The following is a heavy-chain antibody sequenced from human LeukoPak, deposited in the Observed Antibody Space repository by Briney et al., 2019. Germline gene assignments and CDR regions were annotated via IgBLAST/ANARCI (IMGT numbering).Heavy chain of an antibody. CDR1: GFTFDDYA. J-gene: IGHJ4*02. V-gene: IGHV3-9*03. CDR2: ISWNSGSI. Sequence: PGGSLRLSCAASGFTFDDYAMHWVRQAPGKGLEWVSGISWNSGSIGYADSVKGRFTISRDYAKNSLYLQMNSLRAEYIALYYCAKGQYGVVSRAPFDYWGQGTLVTVSS. D-gene: IGHD3-22*01. CDR3: AKGQYGVVSRAPFDY.